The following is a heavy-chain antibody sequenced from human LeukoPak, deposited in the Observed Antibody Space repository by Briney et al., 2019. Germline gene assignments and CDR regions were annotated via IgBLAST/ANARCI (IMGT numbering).Heavy chain of an antibody. V-gene: IGHV3-48*03. CDR2: ISSSGSTI. J-gene: IGHJ4*02. CDR3: AKGDLDYDILTGYPFDY. D-gene: IGHD3-9*01. CDR1: GFTFSSYE. Sequence: GGSLRLSCAASGFTFSSYEMNWVRQAPGKGLEWVSYISSSGSTIYYADSVKGRFTISRDNAKNSLYLQMNSLRAEDTAVYYCAKGDLDYDILTGYPFDYWGQGTLVTVSS.